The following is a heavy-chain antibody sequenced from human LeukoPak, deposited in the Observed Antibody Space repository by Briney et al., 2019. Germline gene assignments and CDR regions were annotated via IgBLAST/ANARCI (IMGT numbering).Heavy chain of an antibody. J-gene: IGHJ4*02. D-gene: IGHD6-13*01. CDR3: ARHEWQQLVKFDY. CDR1: GGPTSSSSYY. CDR2: IYYSGST. V-gene: IGHV4-39*01. Sequence: PSETLSLTCTVSGGPTSSSSYYWGWIRQPPGKGLEWIGSIYYSGSTYYNPSLKSRVTISVDTSKNQFSLKLSSVTAADTAVYYCARHEWQQLVKFDYWGQGALVTVSS.